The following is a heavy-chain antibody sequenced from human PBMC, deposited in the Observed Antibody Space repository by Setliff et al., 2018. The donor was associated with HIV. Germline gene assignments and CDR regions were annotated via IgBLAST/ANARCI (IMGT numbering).Heavy chain of an antibody. J-gene: IGHJ3*02. Sequence: GESLKISCEASGYNFANYWIGWVRQTPGKGLEWMGIIYPGDSDTRYSTSFQGQVTISADNSIRTAYLQSSSLEASDTAMYYCARRETPAGCGTTNCYIYAFDIWGQGTMVTVSS. CDR2: IYPGDSDT. D-gene: IGHD2-2*02. CDR1: GYNFANYW. CDR3: ARRETPAGCGTTNCYIYAFDI. V-gene: IGHV5-51*01.